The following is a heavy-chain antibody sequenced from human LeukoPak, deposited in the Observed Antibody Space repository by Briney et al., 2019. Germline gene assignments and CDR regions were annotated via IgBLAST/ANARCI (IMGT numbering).Heavy chain of an antibody. CDR2: IYHSGSA. CDR1: GASISSSNW. CDR3: ARDGDTRAPTY. J-gene: IGHJ4*02. D-gene: IGHD3-10*01. V-gene: IGHV4-4*02. Sequence: SGTLSLTCAVSGASISSSNWWSWVRQPPGKGLEWIGEIYHSGSANYNPSLKSRITISVDKSKNQFSLKLNSVTAADTAVYYCARDGDTRAPTYRGQGTLVTVSS.